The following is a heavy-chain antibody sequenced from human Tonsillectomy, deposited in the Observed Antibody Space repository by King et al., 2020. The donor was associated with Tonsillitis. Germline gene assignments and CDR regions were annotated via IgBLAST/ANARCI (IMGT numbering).Heavy chain of an antibody. Sequence: ITLKESGPTRVRPTQTLTLTCTFSGLSLTTSEVNVGWIRQPPGKALEWLALIYWDGDKWYSPSLKSRLTITKDTSKKQVVLTMPNVAPVDTATYFCAHTTHYGGDSWYFDYWGQGTLVTVSS. CDR2: IYWDGDK. CDR3: AHTTHYGGDSWYFDY. CDR1: GLSLTTSEVN. V-gene: IGHV2-5*02. D-gene: IGHD4-23*01. J-gene: IGHJ4*02.